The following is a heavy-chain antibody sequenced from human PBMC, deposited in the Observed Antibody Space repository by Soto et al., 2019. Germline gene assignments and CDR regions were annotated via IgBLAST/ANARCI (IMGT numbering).Heavy chain of an antibody. D-gene: IGHD2-2*02. CDR2: INPNSGGT. CDR1: GYTFTGYY. J-gene: IGHJ4*02. Sequence: QVQVVQSGAEVKKPGASVKVSCKASGYTFTGYYIHWVRQAPGQGLEWMGWINPNSGGTNYAQKFQGRVTMTRDTSITTAYMELSRLRFDDTDVYYCARDPGGCISTTCYSLYYFDYWGQGTLVTVSS. V-gene: IGHV1-2*02. CDR3: ARDPGGCISTTCYSLYYFDY.